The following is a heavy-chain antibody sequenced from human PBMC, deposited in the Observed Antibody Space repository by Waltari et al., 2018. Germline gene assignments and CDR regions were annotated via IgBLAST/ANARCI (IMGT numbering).Heavy chain of an antibody. CDR3: ATDLKGELRVGYFDY. D-gene: IGHD1-26*01. CDR1: GYTLTELS. J-gene: IGHJ4*02. Sequence: QVQLVQSGAAVKKPGASVKVACKVSGYTLTELSMHLVRPAPGKGLEWMGGFDPEDGETIYAQKFQGRVTMTEDTSTDTAYMELSSLRSEDTAVYYCATDLKGELRVGYFDYWGQGTLVTVSS. CDR2: FDPEDGET. V-gene: IGHV1-24*01.